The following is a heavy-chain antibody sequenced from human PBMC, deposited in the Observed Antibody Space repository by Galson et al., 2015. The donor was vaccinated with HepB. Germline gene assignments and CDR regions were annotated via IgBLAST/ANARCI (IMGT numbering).Heavy chain of an antibody. J-gene: IGHJ6*02. CDR1: GFTFSSYT. CDR3: ARTTTFGVTLYYYGLDV. Sequence: SLRLSCAASGFTFSSYTMNWVRQAPGKGLEWVSTISSSGNYVYYADSVKGRFTISRDNAKNSLYLQMDSLRAEDTAVFYCARTTTFGVTLYYYGLDVWGQGTTVTVSS. D-gene: IGHD3-3*01. V-gene: IGHV3-21*01. CDR2: ISSSGNYV.